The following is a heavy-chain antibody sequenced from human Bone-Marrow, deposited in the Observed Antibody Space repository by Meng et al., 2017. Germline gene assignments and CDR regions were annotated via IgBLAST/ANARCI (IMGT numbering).Heavy chain of an antibody. CDR3: ARLEGG. J-gene: IGHJ4*02. Sequence: ASVKVSCKASGYTFITYDLNWVRQATGQGLEWIGWISPHNGNTKYADKFLGRVTVTRDTSTTTVYMEMRSLTYDDTAVYYCARLEGGWGQGTLVTVSS. CDR2: ISPHNGNT. D-gene: IGHD1-1*01. V-gene: IGHV1-2*07. CDR1: GYTFITYD.